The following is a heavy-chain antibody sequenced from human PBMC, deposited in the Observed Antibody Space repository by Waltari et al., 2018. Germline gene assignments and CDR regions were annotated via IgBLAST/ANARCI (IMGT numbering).Heavy chain of an antibody. CDR3: ARARAYSSSWYRSLVYFDY. V-gene: IGHV4-31*03. D-gene: IGHD6-13*01. CDR1: GGSISSGGYY. J-gene: IGHJ4*02. CDR2: IYHSGSN. Sequence: QVQLQESGPGLVKPSQTLSLTCTVSGGSISSGGYYWSWIRQHPGKGLEWIGYIYHSGSNYYDPSLKSGVPISVDRSKNQFSLKLSSVTAADTAVYYCARARAYSSSWYRSLVYFDYWGQGTLVTVSS.